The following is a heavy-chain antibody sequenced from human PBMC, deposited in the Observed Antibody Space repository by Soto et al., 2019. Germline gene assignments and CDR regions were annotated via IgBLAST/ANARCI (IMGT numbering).Heavy chain of an antibody. V-gene: IGHV3-15*01. CDR1: GFTFSSYA. CDR2: IRSKTDGGTT. Sequence: EVQLLESGGGLVQPGGSLRLSCAASGFTFSSYAMSWVRQAPGKGLEYIGRIRSKTDGGTTEYAAPVEGRFTISRDDSKNTLYLQMGGLKTEDTAVYYCTTTRPGTNVFDNWGQGTLVTVSS. CDR3: TTTRPGTNVFDN. J-gene: IGHJ3*02. D-gene: IGHD6-13*01.